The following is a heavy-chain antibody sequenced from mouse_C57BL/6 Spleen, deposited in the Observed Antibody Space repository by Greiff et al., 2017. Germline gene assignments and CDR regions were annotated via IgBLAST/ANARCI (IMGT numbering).Heavy chain of an antibody. D-gene: IGHD1-1*01. J-gene: IGHJ2*01. CDR2: IYPRDGST. Sequence: QVTLKVSDAELVKPGASVKISCKVSGYTFTDHTIHWMKQRPEQGLEWIGYIYPRDGSTKYNEKFKGKATLTADKSSSTAYMQLNSLTSEDSAVYFCARKDYYGSSYNYFDYWGQGTTLTVSS. CDR3: ARKDYYGSSYNYFDY. CDR1: GYTFTDHT. V-gene: IGHV1-78*01.